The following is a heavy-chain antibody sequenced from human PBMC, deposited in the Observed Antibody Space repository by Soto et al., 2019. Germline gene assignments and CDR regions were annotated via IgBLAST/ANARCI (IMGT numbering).Heavy chain of an antibody. D-gene: IGHD3-9*01. Sequence: QVQLVQSGAEVKKPGSSVKVSCKASGGTFSSYAISWVRQAPGQGLEWMGGIIPIFGTANYAQKFQGRVTITADDSTSTAYMDLYSLISEDTAVYYCARDVQVNYFDNTYHYYAMDVWGQGTTVIVSS. V-gene: IGHV1-69*01. CDR1: GGTFSSYA. CDR2: IIPIFGTA. J-gene: IGHJ6*02. CDR3: ARDVQVNYFDNTYHYYAMDV.